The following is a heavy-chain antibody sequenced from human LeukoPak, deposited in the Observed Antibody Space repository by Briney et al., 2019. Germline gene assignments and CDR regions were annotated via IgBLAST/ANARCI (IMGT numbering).Heavy chain of an antibody. Sequence: GESLKISCKGSGYSFTSYWIGWVRQMPGKGLDWMGIIYPGDSDTRYSPSFQGQVTISADKSISTAYLQWSSLKASDTAMYYCARHTSRDQPNEPLDYWGQGTLVIVSS. D-gene: IGHD1-1*01. CDR1: GYSFTSYW. CDR2: IYPGDSDT. V-gene: IGHV5-51*01. CDR3: ARHTSRDQPNEPLDY. J-gene: IGHJ4*02.